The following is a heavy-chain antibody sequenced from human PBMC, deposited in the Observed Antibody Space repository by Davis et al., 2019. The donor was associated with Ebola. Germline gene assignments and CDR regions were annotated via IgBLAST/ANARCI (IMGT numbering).Heavy chain of an antibody. CDR3: ARVGNLERFDP. Sequence: AASVKVSCKASGYTFTSYAMHWVRQAPGQRLEWMGCITAYNGNTNYAQKLQGRVTMTTDTSTSTAYMELRSLRSDDTAVYYCARVGNLERFDPWGQGTLVTVSS. D-gene: IGHD3-3*01. CDR1: GYTFTSYA. V-gene: IGHV1-18*01. CDR2: ITAYNGNT. J-gene: IGHJ5*02.